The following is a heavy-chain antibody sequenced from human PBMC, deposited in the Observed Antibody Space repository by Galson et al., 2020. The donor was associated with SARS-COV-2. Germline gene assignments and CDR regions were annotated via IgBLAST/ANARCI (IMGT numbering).Heavy chain of an antibody. V-gene: IGHV4-39*01. J-gene: IGHJ4*02. Sequence: SETLSLTCTVSGGSISTSYYYWDCIRQSPGKGLEWIGSVFYSGSTYSHPSLKSRVTMSVDTSKHELSLKLSSVTAADTAVYYCARRGYTYGYIDYWGQGTLVTVSS. CDR3: ARRGYTYGYIDY. CDR2: VFYSGST. D-gene: IGHD5-18*01. CDR1: GGSISTSYYY.